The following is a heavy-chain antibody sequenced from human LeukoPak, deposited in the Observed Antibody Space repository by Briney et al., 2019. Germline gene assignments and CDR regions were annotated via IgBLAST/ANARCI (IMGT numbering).Heavy chain of an antibody. J-gene: IGHJ3*02. CDR2: INHRGST. CDR3: ARDYYDSRGEAFDI. D-gene: IGHD3-22*01. Sequence: SETLSLTCGVYGGSFSGYYWSWIRQPPGKGLEWIGEINHRGSTNYNPSLKSRVTISVDTSKNQFSLKLNSVTAADTAVYYCARDYYDSRGEAFDIWGQGTMVTVSS. V-gene: IGHV4-34*01. CDR1: GGSFSGYY.